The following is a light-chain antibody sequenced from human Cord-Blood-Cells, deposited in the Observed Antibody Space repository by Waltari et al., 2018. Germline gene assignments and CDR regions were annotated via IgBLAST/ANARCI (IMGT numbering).Light chain of an antibody. CDR1: KIGSKS. CDR3: QVWDSSSDHWV. Sequence: SYVLTQPPSVSVAPGKTARITCGGTKIGSKSVHWYQQKPGQAPVLVVYDDSDRPSGIPERFSGSNSGNTATLTISRVEAGDEAVYYCQVWDSSSDHWVFGGGTKLTVL. V-gene: IGLV3-21*03. CDR2: DDS. J-gene: IGLJ3*02.